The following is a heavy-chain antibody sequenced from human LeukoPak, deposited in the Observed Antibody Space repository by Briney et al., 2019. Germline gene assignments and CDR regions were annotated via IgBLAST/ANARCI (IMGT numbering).Heavy chain of an antibody. Sequence: PGGSLRLSCSASGFTFSRYSMHWVRQAPGKGLEYVSVISSNGGSTYYADSVKGRFTISRDNSKNTLYLQMSSLRAEDTAVYYCVKDLESSFAMVRGVLDYWGQGTLVTVSS. V-gene: IGHV3-64D*06. D-gene: IGHD3-10*01. CDR1: GFTFSRYS. J-gene: IGHJ4*02. CDR2: ISSNGGST. CDR3: VKDLESSFAMVRGVLDY.